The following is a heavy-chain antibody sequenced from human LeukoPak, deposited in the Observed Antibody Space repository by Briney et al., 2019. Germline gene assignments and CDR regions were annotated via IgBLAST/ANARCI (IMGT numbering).Heavy chain of an antibody. J-gene: IGHJ4*02. CDR3: AKGPVRGYQTYFFDH. V-gene: IGHV3-23*01. Sequence: ETLSLTCAVYGGSFSGYYWTWVRQAPGKGLEWVSGISDNGGSSYYADSVKGRFTISRDNSKNTVYLQMNSLRAEDTAVYHCAKGPVRGYQTYFFDHWGQGTLVTVSS. D-gene: IGHD3-22*01. CDR1: GGSFSGYY. CDR2: ISDNGGSS.